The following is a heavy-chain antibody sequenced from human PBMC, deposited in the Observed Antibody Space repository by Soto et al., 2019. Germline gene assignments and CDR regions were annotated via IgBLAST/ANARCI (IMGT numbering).Heavy chain of an antibody. CDR1: GYTFTGYY. Sequence: ASVKVSCKASGYTFTGYYMHWVRQAPGQGLEWMGWINPNSGGTNYAQKFQGRVTMTRDTSISTAYMELSRLRSDDTAVYYCGRDGPYCSSTSCYIGFWFDPWGQGTLVTVSS. CDR3: GRDGPYCSSTSCYIGFWFDP. J-gene: IGHJ5*02. V-gene: IGHV1-2*02. D-gene: IGHD2-2*02. CDR2: INPNSGGT.